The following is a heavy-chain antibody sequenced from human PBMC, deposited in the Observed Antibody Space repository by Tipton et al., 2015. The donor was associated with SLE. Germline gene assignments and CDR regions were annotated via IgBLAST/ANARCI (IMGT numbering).Heavy chain of an antibody. Sequence: SLTCAVYGGSFSGYYWTWIRRPPGKGLEWIGEINHSGSTSYNPSLKSRVTISVDTSKKQFSLKLNSVTAADTAVYYCARGLLTAAAGTGNYFDYWGQGKVVTVSS. CDR2: INHSGST. CDR3: ARGLLTAAAGTGNYFDY. J-gene: IGHJ4*02. V-gene: IGHV4-34*01. CDR1: GGSFSGYY. D-gene: IGHD6-13*01.